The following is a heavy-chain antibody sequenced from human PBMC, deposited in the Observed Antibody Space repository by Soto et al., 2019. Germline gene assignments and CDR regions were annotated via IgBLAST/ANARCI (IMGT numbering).Heavy chain of an antibody. J-gene: IGHJ6*03. V-gene: IGHV1-8*01. CDR3: ARGSEGPYYYYYMDV. CDR2: MNPNSGNT. CDR1: GYTFTSYD. Sequence: ASVKVSCKASGYTFTSYDINWVRQATGQGLEWMGWMNPNSGNTGYAQKFQGRVTMTRNTSISTAYMELSSLRSEDTAVYYCARGSEGPYYYYYMDVWGKGTAVTVSS.